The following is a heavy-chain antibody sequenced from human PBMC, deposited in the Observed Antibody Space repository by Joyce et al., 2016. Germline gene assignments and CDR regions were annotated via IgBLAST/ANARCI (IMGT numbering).Heavy chain of an antibody. CDR3: GRVDPTEQPIDY. D-gene: IGHD6-13*01. CDR2: ISYNSRFI. V-gene: IGHV3-21*01. J-gene: IGHJ4*02. Sequence: EVQLVESGGGLVKPGGSLRLSCAASGFAFSTYTVGWVRQAPGKGVEWVSSISYNSRFIYYAEALKGRFTISRDNAKNSLYLQMNSLRAEDTAVYYCGRVDPTEQPIDYWGQGTLVTISS. CDR1: GFAFSTYT.